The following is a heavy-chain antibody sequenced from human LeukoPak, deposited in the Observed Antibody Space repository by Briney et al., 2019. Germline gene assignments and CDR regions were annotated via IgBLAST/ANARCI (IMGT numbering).Heavy chain of an antibody. CDR3: TSLGNYGSGSFSFNY. J-gene: IGHJ4*02. CDR1: GFTFSNYW. D-gene: IGHD3-10*01. CDR2: IKQDGSEK. V-gene: IGHV3-7*05. Sequence: GGSLRLSCAASGFTFSNYWMSWVRQAPGKGLEWVANIKQDGSEKYYVDSAKGRFTFSRDNAKNSLFLQMNSLRAEDTAVYYCTSLGNYGSGSFSFNYWGQGTLVTVSS.